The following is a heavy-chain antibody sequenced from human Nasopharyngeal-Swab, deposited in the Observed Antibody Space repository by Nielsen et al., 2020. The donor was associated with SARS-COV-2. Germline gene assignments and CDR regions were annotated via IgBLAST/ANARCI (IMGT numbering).Heavy chain of an antibody. V-gene: IGHV1-69*13. CDR2: IIPIFGTA. CDR1: GGTFSSYA. Sequence: SVKVSCKASGGTFSSYAISWVRQAPGQGLEWMGGIIPIFGTANYAQKFQGRVTITADESMSTAYMELSSLRSEDTAVYYCARSSAYYDILTGYYPLFDYWGQGTLVTVSS. CDR3: ARSSAYYDILTGYYPLFDY. J-gene: IGHJ4*02. D-gene: IGHD3-9*01.